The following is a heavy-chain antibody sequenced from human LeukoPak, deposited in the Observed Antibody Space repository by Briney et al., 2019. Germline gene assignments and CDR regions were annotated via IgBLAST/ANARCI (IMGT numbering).Heavy chain of an antibody. V-gene: IGHV3-30-3*01. CDR1: GFTFSSYA. CDR3: AKDREYYYDSSGYYYGI. J-gene: IGHJ3*02. Sequence: PGRSLRLSCAASGFTFSSYAMHWVRQAPGKGLEWVAVISYDGSNKYYADSVKGRFTISRDNSKNTLYLQMNSLRAEDTAVYYCAKDREYYYDSSGYYYGIWGQGTMVTVSS. CDR2: ISYDGSNK. D-gene: IGHD3-22*01.